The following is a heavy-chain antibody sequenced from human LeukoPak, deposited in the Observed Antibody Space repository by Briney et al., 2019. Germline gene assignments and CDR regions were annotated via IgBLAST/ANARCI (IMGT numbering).Heavy chain of an antibody. CDR2: INQSVES. CDR3: VMGQWEPKGTY. D-gene: IGHD1-26*01. J-gene: IGHJ4*02. V-gene: IGHV4-34*01. CDR1: GRSFRDYY. Sequence: PSETLSLTCAVYGRSFRDYYGMWVLQSPGKGLEWSGEINQSVESNYNPSLRSRVTISVDTSRNQFSLKLTSVTAADTAVYCCVMGQWEPKGTYWGQGTLVTISS.